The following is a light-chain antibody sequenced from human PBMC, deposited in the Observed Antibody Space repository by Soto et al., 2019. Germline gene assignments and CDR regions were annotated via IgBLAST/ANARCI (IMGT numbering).Light chain of an antibody. CDR2: DAS. CDR1: QSITSW. CDR3: QQYNSHDDIA. V-gene: IGKV1-5*01. Sequence: EIQMTQSPSTLSASVGDRVTITCRASQSITSWLAWYQQKPGKAPNLLIYDASSLQSGVPSRFSGSGSGTEFTLTISSLQPDDSATYYCQQYNSHDDIAFGRGTKVDIK. J-gene: IGKJ4*01.